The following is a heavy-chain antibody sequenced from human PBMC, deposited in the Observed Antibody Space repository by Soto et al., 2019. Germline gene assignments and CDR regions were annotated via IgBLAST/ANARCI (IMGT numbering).Heavy chain of an antibody. J-gene: IGHJ6*02. D-gene: IGHD2-2*02. CDR3: ARGARYCSSTSCYTYYYYYGMDV. Sequence: ASLKVSCKASGYTFTSYYMHWVRQAPGQGLEWMGIINPSGGSTSYAQKFQGRVTMARDTSTSTVYMELSSLRSEDTAVYYCARGARYCSSTSCYTYYYYYGMDVWGQGTTVTVSS. V-gene: IGHV1-46*01. CDR1: GYTFTSYY. CDR2: INPSGGST.